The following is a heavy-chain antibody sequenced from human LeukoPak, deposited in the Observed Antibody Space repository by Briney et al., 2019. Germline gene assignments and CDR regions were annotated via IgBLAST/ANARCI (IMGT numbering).Heavy chain of an antibody. CDR1: GYXSTGYY. Sequence: ASVKVSCKASGYXSTGYYIHWVRQAPGQGLQWMGWINPNSGSTNYAQKFQGRVTMTRDTSISTAYMELSRLRSDDTAVYYCARGPSYYYDSSGYFLQHWGQGTLVTVSS. V-gene: IGHV1-2*02. CDR2: INPNSGST. J-gene: IGHJ1*01. D-gene: IGHD3-22*01. CDR3: ARGPSYYYDSSGYFLQH.